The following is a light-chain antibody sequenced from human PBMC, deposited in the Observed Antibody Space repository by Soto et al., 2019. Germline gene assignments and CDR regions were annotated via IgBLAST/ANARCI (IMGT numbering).Light chain of an antibody. CDR1: QGISSY. V-gene: IGKV1-9*01. Sequence: IQLTQSPSSLSASVRDRVTITCRASQGISSYLAWYQQKPGKAPKLLIYAASTLQSGVPSRFSGSGSGTDFTLTISSLQPEDFATDYCQQLNSYPLTFGGGTKVDIK. CDR2: AAS. J-gene: IGKJ4*01. CDR3: QQLNSYPLT.